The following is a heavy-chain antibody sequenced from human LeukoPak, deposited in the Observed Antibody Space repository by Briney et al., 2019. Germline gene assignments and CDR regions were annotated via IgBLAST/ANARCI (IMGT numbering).Heavy chain of an antibody. D-gene: IGHD2-8*01. V-gene: IGHV5-51*01. Sequence: GESLKISCQGSGYSFTTYWIGWVRQMPGKGLEWMGIIYPGDSDTRYSPSFQGQVTFSADKSITTAYLQWSSLKASDTAMYYCARLGYCSNGVCYSFDYWGQGTLLTVSS. CDR1: GYSFTTYW. CDR2: IYPGDSDT. CDR3: ARLGYCSNGVCYSFDY. J-gene: IGHJ4*02.